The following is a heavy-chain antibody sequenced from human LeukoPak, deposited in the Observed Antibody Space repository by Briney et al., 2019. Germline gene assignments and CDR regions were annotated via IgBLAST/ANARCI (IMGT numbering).Heavy chain of an antibody. D-gene: IGHD3-22*01. CDR1: GFTFTNFA. CDR3: ARDYDSSGYRKIDY. CDR2: ISDDGNNK. J-gene: IGHJ4*02. Sequence: GGSLRLSCAASGFTFTNFAMHWVRQAPGKGLEWVTVISDDGNNKYFADSVKGRFTVSRDNAKNSLYLQMNSPRAEDTAVYYCARDYDSSGYRKIDYWGQGTLVTVSS. V-gene: IGHV3-30*03.